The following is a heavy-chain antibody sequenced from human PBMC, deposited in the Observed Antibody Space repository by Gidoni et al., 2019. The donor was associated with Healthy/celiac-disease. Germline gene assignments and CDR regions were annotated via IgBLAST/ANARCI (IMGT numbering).Heavy chain of an antibody. CDR3: ARSYYDYIWGSYRYGFDY. J-gene: IGHJ4*02. Sequence: QVQLHESCPGLVKPSETLSCTCVVSGYSISSGYYWGWIRQPPGKGLEWIGSIYHSGSTYYNQSLKRRVTISVDTSKNQFSMKLSSVTAADTAVYYCARSYYDYIWGSYRYGFDYWGQGTLVTVSS. V-gene: IGHV4-38-2*01. CDR1: GYSISSGYY. D-gene: IGHD3-16*02. CDR2: IYHSGST.